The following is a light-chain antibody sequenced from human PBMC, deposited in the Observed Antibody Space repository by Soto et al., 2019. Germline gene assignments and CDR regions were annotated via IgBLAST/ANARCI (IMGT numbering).Light chain of an antibody. CDR3: SSFAGTNSFV. CDR1: TSDIGAYNY. CDR2: EVT. J-gene: IGLJ1*01. V-gene: IGLV2-8*01. Sequence: QSALTQPPSASGSPGQSVTISCTGTTSDIGAYNYVSWYQQRPGKAPKLIIYEVTRRPSGVPDRIFGSKSYTTASLTVSGLQAEDEADSYCSSFAGTNSFVFGTGTKLTVL.